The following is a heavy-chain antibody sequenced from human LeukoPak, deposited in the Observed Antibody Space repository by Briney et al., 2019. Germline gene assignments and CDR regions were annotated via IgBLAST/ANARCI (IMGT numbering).Heavy chain of an antibody. J-gene: IGHJ4*02. CDR3: ARDRGDSSGSFDY. CDR2: INPNSGGT. D-gene: IGHD3-22*01. Sequence: ASVKLSCKASGYTFTGYYMHWVRQAPGQGLEWMGWINPNSGGTNYAQKFQGRVTMTRDTSISTAYMELSRLRSDDTAVYYCARDRGDSSGSFDYWGQGALATVSS. CDR1: GYTFTGYY. V-gene: IGHV1-2*02.